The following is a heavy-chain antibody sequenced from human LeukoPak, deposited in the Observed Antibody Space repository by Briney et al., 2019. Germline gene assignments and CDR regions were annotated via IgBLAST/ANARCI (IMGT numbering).Heavy chain of an antibody. CDR3: ARESVDYRITYYYDSSGYDNWFDP. Sequence: SETLSLTCTVSGGSISTSNYYWGWIRQPPGKGLEWIGNIFYSGSTYYSPALKSRVTISLDTSRNQFSLKLTSVTAADTAVYYCARESVDYRITYYYDSSGYDNWFDPWGQGTLVTVSS. CDR2: IFYSGST. V-gene: IGHV4-39*07. CDR1: GGSISTSNYY. D-gene: IGHD3-22*01. J-gene: IGHJ5*02.